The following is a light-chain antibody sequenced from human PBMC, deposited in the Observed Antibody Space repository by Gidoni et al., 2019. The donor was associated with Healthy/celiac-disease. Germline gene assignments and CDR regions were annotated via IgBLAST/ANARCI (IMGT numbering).Light chain of an antibody. CDR1: SSNIGSNT. J-gene: IGLJ2*01. V-gene: IGLV1-44*01. CDR3: AAWDDSLNGPV. CDR2: SNN. Sequence: QSVLTQPPSXXXTPGKRVTISCSGSSSNIGSNTVNWYQQLPGTAPKLLIYSNNQRPSGVPDRFSGSKSGTSASLAISGLQSEDEADYYCAAWDDSLNGPVFGGGTKLTVL.